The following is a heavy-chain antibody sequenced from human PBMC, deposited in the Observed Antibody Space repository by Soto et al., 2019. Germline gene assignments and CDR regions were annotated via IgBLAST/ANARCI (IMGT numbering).Heavy chain of an antibody. Sequence: SETLSLTCTVSGCSISSSSYYWGWIRQPPGKGLEWIGSIYYSGSTYYNPSLKSRVTISVDTSKNQFSLKLSSVTAADTAVYYCGLNTVTSYYYYMDVWGKGTTVTVSS. V-gene: IGHV4-39*01. CDR3: GLNTVTSYYYYMDV. CDR1: GCSISSSSYY. D-gene: IGHD4-4*01. CDR2: IYYSGST. J-gene: IGHJ6*03.